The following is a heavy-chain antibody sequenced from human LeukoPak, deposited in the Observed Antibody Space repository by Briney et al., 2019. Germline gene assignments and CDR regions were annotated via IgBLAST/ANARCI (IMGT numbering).Heavy chain of an antibody. V-gene: IGHV4-39*02. D-gene: IGHD3-9*01. Sequence: PSETLSLTCTVSGGSISSSSYYWGWIRQPPWKGLEWIGSIYYSGSTYYNPSLKSRVTISVDTSKNQFSLKLSSVTAADTAVYYCARDGYDILTGYYIGIDYWGQGTLVTVSS. CDR2: IYYSGST. J-gene: IGHJ4*02. CDR3: ARDGYDILTGYYIGIDY. CDR1: GGSISSSSYY.